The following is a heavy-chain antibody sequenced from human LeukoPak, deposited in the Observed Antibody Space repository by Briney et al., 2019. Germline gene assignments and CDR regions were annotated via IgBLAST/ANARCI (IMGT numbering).Heavy chain of an antibody. Sequence: ASVKVSCKVSGYTLTELSMHWVRQAPGKGLEWMGGFDPEDGETIYAQKFQGRVTMTEDTSTDTAYVELSSLRSEDTAVYYCATSRSGYYTVDYWGQGILVTVSS. CDR1: GYTLTELS. CDR2: FDPEDGET. V-gene: IGHV1-24*01. CDR3: ATSRSGYYTVDY. J-gene: IGHJ4*02. D-gene: IGHD3-3*01.